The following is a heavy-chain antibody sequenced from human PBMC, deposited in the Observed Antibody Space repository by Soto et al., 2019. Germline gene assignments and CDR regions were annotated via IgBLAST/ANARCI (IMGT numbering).Heavy chain of an antibody. CDR3: ARVGSPYYYDSSGYTFDY. V-gene: IGHV3-48*03. CDR1: GVTFSSYE. D-gene: IGHD3-22*01. Sequence: TGVSVRLSCGAPGVTFSSYEMNWVRQAPWKGLEWVSYISSSGSTIYYADSVKGRFTISRDNAKNSLYLQMNSLRAEDTAVYYCARVGSPYYYDSSGYTFDYWGQGTQVTVSS. J-gene: IGHJ4*02. CDR2: ISSSGSTI.